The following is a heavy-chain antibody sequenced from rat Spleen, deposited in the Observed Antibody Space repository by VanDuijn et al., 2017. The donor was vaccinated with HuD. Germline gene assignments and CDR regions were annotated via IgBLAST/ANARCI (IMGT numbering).Heavy chain of an antibody. CDR2: IWSSGGT. J-gene: IGHJ2*01. Sequence: QVQLKESGPGLVQPSQTLSLTCTVAGFSLTSYNVHWVRQPPGKGLAWMGVIWSSGGTDYNSAIKSRLSISRDTSKSQVFLKMNSLQTEDTAMYFCARGSADYWGQGVMVTVSS. CDR1: GFSLTSYN. CDR3: ARGSADY. V-gene: IGHV2-41*01.